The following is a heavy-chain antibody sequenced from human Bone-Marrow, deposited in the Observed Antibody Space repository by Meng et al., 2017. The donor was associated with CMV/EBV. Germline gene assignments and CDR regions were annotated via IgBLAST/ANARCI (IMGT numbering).Heavy chain of an antibody. CDR3: ARDRSSYDFWSGYHTYYYYYGMDV. CDR2: ISGSGGST. CDR1: GFTFSSYA. J-gene: IGHJ6*02. V-gene: IGHV3-23*01. D-gene: IGHD3-3*01. Sequence: GESLKISCAASGFTFSSYAMSWVRQAPGKGLEWVSAISGSGGSTYYADSVKGRFTISRDNSKNTLYLQMNSLRAEDTAVYYCARDRSSYDFWSGYHTYYYYYGMDVWGQGTTVTVSS.